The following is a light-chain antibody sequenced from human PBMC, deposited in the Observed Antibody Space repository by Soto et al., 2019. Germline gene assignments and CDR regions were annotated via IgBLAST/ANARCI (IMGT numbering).Light chain of an antibody. CDR1: QDISNY. CDR2: DAS. CDR3: QQYEDLPLT. J-gene: IGKJ4*01. Sequence: DIQMTQSPSSLSASVGDRVTITCQASQDISNYLNWYQQKPGKAPKLLIFDASNVETGVPSRFSGSGSGTHFTFTIHSLKAEDIATYYCQQYEDLPLTFGGGTKVE. V-gene: IGKV1-33*01.